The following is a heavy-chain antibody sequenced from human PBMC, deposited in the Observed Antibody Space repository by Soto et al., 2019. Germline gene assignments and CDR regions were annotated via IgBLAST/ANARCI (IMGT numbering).Heavy chain of an antibody. CDR3: ASLGYCSSTSCSYYYYGMDV. J-gene: IGHJ6*02. D-gene: IGHD2-2*01. Sequence: SVKVSCKASGGTFSSYAISWVRQAPGQGLEWMGGIIPIFGTANYAQKFQGRVTITADESTSTAYMELSSLRSEDTAVYYCASLGYCSSTSCSYYYYGMDVWGQGTTVTVS. CDR1: GGTFSSYA. V-gene: IGHV1-69*13. CDR2: IIPIFGTA.